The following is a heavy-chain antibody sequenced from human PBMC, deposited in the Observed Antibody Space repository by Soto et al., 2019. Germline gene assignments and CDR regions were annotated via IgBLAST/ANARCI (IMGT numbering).Heavy chain of an antibody. V-gene: IGHV1-69*12. CDR2: IIPMFDTP. Sequence: QVQLVQSGAEVKKPGSSVKVSCKASGGTFSSDSFSWVRQAPGQGLEWMGGIIPMFDTPISAQKFQDRVTIPADESTSTAYMQLSSLRSGDTAVYYCARSGGLDRDFNYWGQGSLVTVSS. J-gene: IGHJ4*02. CDR3: ARSGGLDRDFNY. D-gene: IGHD2-15*01. CDR1: GGTFSSDS.